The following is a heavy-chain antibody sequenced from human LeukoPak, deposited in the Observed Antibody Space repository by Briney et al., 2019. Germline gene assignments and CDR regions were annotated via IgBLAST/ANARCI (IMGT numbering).Heavy chain of an antibody. J-gene: IGHJ4*02. D-gene: IGHD3/OR15-3a*01. CDR1: GFSLTRYW. Sequence: PGGSLRLSCAASGFSLTRYWMSWVRQAPGKGLEWVANIGKDGSGNHYVDSVKGRFTISRDNAKNSLYLQMNSLRADDTAVYYCARDLDYYATGQWGQGTLVTVSS. CDR2: IGKDGSGN. CDR3: ARDLDYYATGQ. V-gene: IGHV3-7*01.